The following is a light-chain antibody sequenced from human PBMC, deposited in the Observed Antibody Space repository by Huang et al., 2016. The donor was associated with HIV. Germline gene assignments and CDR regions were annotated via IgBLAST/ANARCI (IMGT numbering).Light chain of an antibody. Sequence: DIQMTQSPSSLSASVGDRVTITCRASQRINTYLNWFQQKPGKAPKVLISAASTLQSGVPSRFSGGGSGTHFTLTITSLQPEDFATYYCQQTYTGVTFGQGTKVEIK. V-gene: IGKV1-39*01. CDR1: QRINTY. J-gene: IGKJ1*01. CDR2: AAS. CDR3: QQTYTGVT.